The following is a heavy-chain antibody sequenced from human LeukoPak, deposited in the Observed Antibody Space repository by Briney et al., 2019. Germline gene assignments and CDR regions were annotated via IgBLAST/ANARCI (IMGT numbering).Heavy chain of an antibody. CDR3: ARSLYDSIPFGAFDI. CDR2: IYYRGST. V-gene: IGHV4-39*07. Sequence: SETLSLACTVSGGSISSSSYYWGWIRQPPGKGLEWIGSIYYRGSTDYNPSLKSRVTISVGTSKNQFSLKLSSVTAADTAVYYCARSLYDSIPFGAFDIWGQGTMVTVSS. J-gene: IGHJ3*02. CDR1: GGSISSSSYY. D-gene: IGHD3-22*01.